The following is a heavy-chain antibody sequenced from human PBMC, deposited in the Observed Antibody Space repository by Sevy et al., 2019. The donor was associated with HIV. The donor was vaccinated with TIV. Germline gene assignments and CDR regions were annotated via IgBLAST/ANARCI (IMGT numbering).Heavy chain of an antibody. CDR3: ARESIAVAGIGYYFDY. D-gene: IGHD6-19*01. CDR1: GFTYSSYG. V-gene: IGHV3-33*01. Sequence: SLRLSCAASGFTYSSYGMHWVRQAPGKGLEWVAVIWYDGTNKEYADSVKGRFTISRDNSKNTLYLQVNSLRAEDTAVYYGARESIAVAGIGYYFDYWGQGTLVTVSS. J-gene: IGHJ4*02. CDR2: IWYDGTNK.